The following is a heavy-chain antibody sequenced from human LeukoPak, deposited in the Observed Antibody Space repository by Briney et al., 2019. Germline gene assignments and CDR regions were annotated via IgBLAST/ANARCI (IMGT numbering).Heavy chain of an antibody. J-gene: IGHJ4*02. CDR3: ARDTYGTVLVDY. Sequence: GASVKVSCKASGYTFTGYYMHWVRQAPGQGLEWMGWINPNSGGTNYAQKFQGRVTMTRDTSISTAYMELSRLRSDDTAAYYCARDTYGTVLVDYWGQGTLVTVSS. D-gene: IGHD4-17*01. V-gene: IGHV1-2*02. CDR2: INPNSGGT. CDR1: GYTFTGYY.